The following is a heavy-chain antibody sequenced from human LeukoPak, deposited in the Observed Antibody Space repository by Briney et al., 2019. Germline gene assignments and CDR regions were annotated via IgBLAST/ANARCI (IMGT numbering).Heavy chain of an antibody. V-gene: IGHV3-23*01. CDR1: GFTFSSYA. D-gene: IGHD2-2*01. J-gene: IGHJ6*02. Sequence: PGGSLRLSCAASGFTFSSYAMSWVRQAPWKGLEWVSAISGSGGSTYYADSVKGRFTISRDNSKNTLYLQMNSLRAEDTAVYYCAKDGGNCSSTSCYYYYGMDVWGQGTTVTVSS. CDR2: ISGSGGST. CDR3: AKDGGNCSSTSCYYYYGMDV.